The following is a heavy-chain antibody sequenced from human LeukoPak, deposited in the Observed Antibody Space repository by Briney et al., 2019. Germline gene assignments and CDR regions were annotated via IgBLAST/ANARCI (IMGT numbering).Heavy chain of an antibody. J-gene: IGHJ4*02. D-gene: IGHD3-10*01. V-gene: IGHV3-21*01. CDR2: ISSGSSYI. Sequence: GGSLRLSCAASGLTFSDYNMNWVRQAPGKGLEWVSSISSGSSYIYYADSVKGRFTISRDNTKYSLYLQMNSLRAEDTAAYYCVIGSGLFDYWGQGTLFTVSS. CDR1: GLTFSDYN. CDR3: VIGSGLFDY.